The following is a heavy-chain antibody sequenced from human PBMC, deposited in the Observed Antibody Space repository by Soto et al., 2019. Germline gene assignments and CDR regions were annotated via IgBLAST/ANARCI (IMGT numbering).Heavy chain of an antibody. V-gene: IGHV3-30*18. CDR1: GFTFTSYG. Sequence: QAQLVESGGGVVQPGTSLRLSCAGSGFTFTSYGLHWVRQAPGKGLDWVALISYDGSDETYSDSVKGRFTISRDNSENMLYLHMNSLRPEDTAVYYCAKGSGIIDYWGQGALVTVSS. J-gene: IGHJ4*02. CDR3: AKGSGIIDY. CDR2: ISYDGSDE. D-gene: IGHD2-15*01.